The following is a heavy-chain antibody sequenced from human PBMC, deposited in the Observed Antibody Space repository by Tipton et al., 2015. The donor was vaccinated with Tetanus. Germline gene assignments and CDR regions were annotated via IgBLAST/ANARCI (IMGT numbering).Heavy chain of an antibody. CDR2: IHYSGST. D-gene: IGHD6-6*01. CDR1: GDSISSGGHY. CDR3: ARDQGGGRVVRLNWFDP. Sequence: LRLSCSVSGDSISSGGHYWGWIRQHPGKGLEWIGNIHYSGSTFYNPSLKSRVTISVDTSKNQFSLNLRSVTAADTAVYYCARDQGGGRVVRLNWFDPWGQGTLVTVSS. V-gene: IGHV4-31*03. J-gene: IGHJ5*02.